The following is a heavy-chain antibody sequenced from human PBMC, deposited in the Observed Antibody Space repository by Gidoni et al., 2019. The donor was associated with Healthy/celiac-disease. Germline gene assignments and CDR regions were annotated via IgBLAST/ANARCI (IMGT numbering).Heavy chain of an antibody. V-gene: IGHV3-33*01. Sequence: QVQLVESGGGVVQPGRSLRLSCAASGFTFSSYGMHWVRQAPGKGLEWVAVLWYDGSNKYYADSVKGRFTISRDNSKNTLYLQMNSLRAEDTAVYYCARDAMITFGGVIDFFDYWGQGTLVTVSS. D-gene: IGHD3-16*02. CDR2: LWYDGSNK. CDR3: ARDAMITFGGVIDFFDY. J-gene: IGHJ4*02. CDR1: GFTFSSYG.